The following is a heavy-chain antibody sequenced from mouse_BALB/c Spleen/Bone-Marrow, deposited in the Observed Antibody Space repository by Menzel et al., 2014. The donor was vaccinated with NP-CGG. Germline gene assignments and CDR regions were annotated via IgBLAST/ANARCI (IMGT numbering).Heavy chain of an antibody. J-gene: IGHJ4*01. V-gene: IGHV2-2*01. CDR2: IWSGGST. Sequence: QVQLQQSGPGLVQPSQSLSITCTVSGFSLTSDGIHWVRQSPRKGLEWLGVIWSGGSTDYNEAFISRLNTSNDNSKSXVFFTMNSLQADDTAIYYCARNGHYYAMDFWGQGTSVTVSS. CDR1: GFSLTSDG. CDR3: ARNGHYYAMDF.